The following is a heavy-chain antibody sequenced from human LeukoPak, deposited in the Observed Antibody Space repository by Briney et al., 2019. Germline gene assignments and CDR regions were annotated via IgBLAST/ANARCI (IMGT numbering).Heavy chain of an antibody. J-gene: IGHJ4*02. Sequence: PGRSLRLSCAASGFTFDDYAMHWVRQAPGKGLEWVSGISWNSGSIGYADSVKGRFTISRDNAKNSLYLQMNSLRVEDTATYYCARPYYYGSRSFYYPLDSWGQGTLVTVSS. D-gene: IGHD3-10*01. CDR1: GFTFDDYA. V-gene: IGHV3-9*01. CDR3: ARPYYYGSRSFYYPLDS. CDR2: ISWNSGSI.